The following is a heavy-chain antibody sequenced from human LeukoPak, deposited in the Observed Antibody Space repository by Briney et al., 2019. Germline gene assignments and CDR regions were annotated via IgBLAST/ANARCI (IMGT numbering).Heavy chain of an antibody. V-gene: IGHV3-33*01. D-gene: IGHD5-12*01. J-gene: IGHJ4*02. CDR2: IWYDGSNK. Sequence: GSLRLSCAASGFTFSSYGMHWVRQAPGKGLEWVAVIWYDGSNKYYADSVKGRFTISRDNSKNTLYLQMNSLRAEDTAVYYCARDHGYDSFFDYWGQGTLVTVSS. CDR3: ARDHGYDSFFDY. CDR1: GFTFSSYG.